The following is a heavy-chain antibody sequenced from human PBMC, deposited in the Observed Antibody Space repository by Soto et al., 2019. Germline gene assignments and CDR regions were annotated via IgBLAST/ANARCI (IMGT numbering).Heavy chain of an antibody. CDR3: ARDYYKYYDSSGYYRSPAY. CDR1: GFSFSSYG. V-gene: IGHV3-30-3*01. Sequence: GGSARLSCAAPGFSFSSYGMHWVRQGPGKGLEWVALISYDGSDKDYADSVKGRFTISRDNSRNTLFLQMNSLRAEDTAVYYCARDYYKYYDSSGYYRSPAYWGQGT. D-gene: IGHD3-22*01. CDR2: ISYDGSDK. J-gene: IGHJ4*02.